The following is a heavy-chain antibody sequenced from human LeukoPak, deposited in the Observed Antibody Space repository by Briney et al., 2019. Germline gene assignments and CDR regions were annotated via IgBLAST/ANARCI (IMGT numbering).Heavy chain of an antibody. J-gene: IGHJ4*02. Sequence: KPGGSLRLSCAASGFTFSSYSMNWVRQAPGKGLEWVSSISSSSSYIYYADSVKRRFTISRDNAKNSLYLQMNSLRAEDTAVYYCARDPGYYGSGKSDYWGQGTLVTVSS. CDR1: GFTFSSYS. CDR3: ARDPGYYGSGKSDY. CDR2: ISSSSSYI. D-gene: IGHD3-10*01. V-gene: IGHV3-21*01.